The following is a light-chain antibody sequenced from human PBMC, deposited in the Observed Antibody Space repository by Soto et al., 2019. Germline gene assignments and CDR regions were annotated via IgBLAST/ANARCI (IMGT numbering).Light chain of an antibody. Sequence: EIVLTRSPGTLSLSPGERATLSCRASQSVSNNYLAWYQQKPGQAPRLLIYGASNRATGIPDRFSGSGSGTDFTLTISRLEPEDFAVYYCQQYGSSGTFAQGTKVDI. J-gene: IGKJ1*01. V-gene: IGKV3-20*01. CDR3: QQYGSSGT. CDR2: GAS. CDR1: QSVSNNY.